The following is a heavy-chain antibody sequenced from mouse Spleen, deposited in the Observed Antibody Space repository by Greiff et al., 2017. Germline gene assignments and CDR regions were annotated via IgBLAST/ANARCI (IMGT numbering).Heavy chain of an antibody. Sequence: EVHLVESGGGLVKPGGSLKLSCAASGFTFSDYGMHWVRQAPEKGLEWVAYISSGSSTIYYADTVKGRFTISRDNAKNTLFLQMTSLRSEDTAMYYCARPRNYGNSYYAMDYWGQGTSVTVSS. CDR3: ARPRNYGNSYYAMDY. V-gene: IGHV5-17*01. CDR2: ISSGSSTI. D-gene: IGHD2-1*01. CDR1: GFTFSDYG. J-gene: IGHJ4*01.